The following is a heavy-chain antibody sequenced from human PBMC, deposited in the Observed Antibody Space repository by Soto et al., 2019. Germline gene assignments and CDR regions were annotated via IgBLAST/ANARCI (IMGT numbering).Heavy chain of an antibody. CDR3: ARLSYYDSSGYYSY. Sequence: PSETLSLTCTVSCGSVSSGSYYWSWIRQPPGKGLEWIGYIYYSGSTNYNPSVKSRVTISVDTSKNQFSLKLSSVTAADTAVYYCARLSYYDSSGYYSYWGQGILVTVSS. J-gene: IGHJ4*02. CDR2: IYYSGST. CDR1: CGSVSSGSYY. V-gene: IGHV4-61*01. D-gene: IGHD3-22*01.